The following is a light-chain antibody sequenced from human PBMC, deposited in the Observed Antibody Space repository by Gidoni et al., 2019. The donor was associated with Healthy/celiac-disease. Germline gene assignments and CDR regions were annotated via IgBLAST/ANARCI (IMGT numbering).Light chain of an antibody. CDR3: QQRSNWPFELT. J-gene: IGKJ4*01. Sequence: EIVLTQSPASLSLSPGERSTLSCRASQSVSSYLAWAQQKPGQAPSLLIYDASNRATGSPARFSGSGCGTDCTLTISSREPEDFAVYYCQQRSNWPFELTFGGGTKVEIK. CDR1: QSVSSY. V-gene: IGKV3-11*01. CDR2: DAS.